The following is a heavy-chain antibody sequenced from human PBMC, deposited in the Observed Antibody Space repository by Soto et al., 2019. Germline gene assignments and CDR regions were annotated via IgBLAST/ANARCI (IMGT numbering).Heavy chain of an antibody. V-gene: IGHV3-30*18. J-gene: IGHJ4*02. CDR3: AKDTYYHDSSGYYVFDC. CDR2: VSYDGSKE. Sequence: FLRLSCAAAGVTFISYGIHRVRKAPGKGLEWVAGVSYDGSKEYYTESVRGRFTISRDNSRNTLDLQMNSLRAEDTAVYYCAKDTYYHDSSGYYVFDCWGQGTLVTVSS. D-gene: IGHD3-22*01. CDR1: GVTFISYG.